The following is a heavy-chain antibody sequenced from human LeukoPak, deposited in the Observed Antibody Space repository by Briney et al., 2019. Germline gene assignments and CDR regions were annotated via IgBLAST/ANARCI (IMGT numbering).Heavy chain of an antibody. CDR3: AKAHCSSTSCYTSHGDY. V-gene: IGHV3-23*01. D-gene: IGHD2-2*02. CDR1: GFTFSNYA. CDR2: IRGSGGTT. J-gene: IGHJ4*02. Sequence: PGGSLRLSCAASGFTFSNYAMRWVRQAPGKGLEWVSHIRGSGGTTYYADSVKGRFTISRDNSKNTLYLQMNSLRAGDAAVYYCAKAHCSSTSCYTSHGDYWGQGTLVTVSS.